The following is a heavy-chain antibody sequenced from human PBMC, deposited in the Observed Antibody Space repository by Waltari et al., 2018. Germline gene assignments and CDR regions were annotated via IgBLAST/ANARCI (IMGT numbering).Heavy chain of an antibody. D-gene: IGHD1-20*01. CDR2: INHSGST. CDR1: GGSFSGYY. J-gene: IGHJ4*02. Sequence: QVQLQQWGAGLLKPSETLSLTCAVNGGSFSGYYWSWIRQPPGKGLEWIGEINHSGSTNYNPSLKSRVTISVDTSKNQFSLKLSSVTAADTAVYYCARQRHNWNDKVDYFDYWGQGTLVTVSS. V-gene: IGHV4-34*01. CDR3: ARQRHNWNDKVDYFDY.